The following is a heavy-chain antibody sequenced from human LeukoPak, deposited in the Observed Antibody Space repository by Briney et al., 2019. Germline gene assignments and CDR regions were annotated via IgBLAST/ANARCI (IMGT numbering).Heavy chain of an antibody. CDR3: ARGTVTTWGWFDP. V-gene: IGHV1-46*01. D-gene: IGHD4-17*01. J-gene: IGHJ5*02. Sequence: ASVNVSCKASGYTFTSNYIHWVRQAPGQGLEWMGMIYPRDGSTSYAQKFQGRVTMTRDTSTSTVYMELSSLRSEDTAVYYCARGTVTTWGWFDPWGQGTLVTVSS. CDR1: GYTFTSNY. CDR2: IYPRDGST.